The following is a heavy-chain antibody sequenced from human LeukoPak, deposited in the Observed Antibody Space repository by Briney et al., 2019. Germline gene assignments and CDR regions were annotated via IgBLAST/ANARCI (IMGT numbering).Heavy chain of an antibody. CDR1: GGSISSYY. V-gene: IGHV4-4*09. CDR2: IYTSGST. CDR3: ASSGTTVSLDV. D-gene: IGHD4-11*01. J-gene: IGHJ6*04. Sequence: PSETLSLTCTVSGGSISSYYWSWIRQPPGKGLEWIGYIYTSGSTNYNPSLKSRVTISVDTSKNQFSLKQSSVTAADTAVYYCASSGTTVSLDVWGKGTTVTVSS.